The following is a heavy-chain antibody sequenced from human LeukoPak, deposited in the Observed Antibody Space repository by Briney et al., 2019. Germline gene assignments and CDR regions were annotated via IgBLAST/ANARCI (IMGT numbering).Heavy chain of an antibody. CDR2: IYSGGST. CDR1: GFTVSSNY. CDR3: ARDFRVPFGYDSSGPYDAFDI. J-gene: IGHJ3*02. V-gene: IGHV3-53*01. D-gene: IGHD3-22*01. Sequence: GGSLGLSCAASGFTVSSNYMSWVRQAPGKGLEWVSVIYSGGSTYYADSVKGRFTISRDNSKNTLYLQMNSLRAEDTAVYYCARDFRVPFGYDSSGPYDAFDIWGQGTMVTVSS.